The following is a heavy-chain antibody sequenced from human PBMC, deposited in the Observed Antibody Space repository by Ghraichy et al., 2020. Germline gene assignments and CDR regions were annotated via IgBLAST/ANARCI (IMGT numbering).Heavy chain of an antibody. CDR1: GSPVNTYV. V-gene: IGHV1-18*01. D-gene: IGHD1-26*01. J-gene: IGHJ4*02. CDR3: ARDSGIVGTTNGGN. Sequence: ASVKVSCKTSGSPVNTYVINSVRQAPRQVLEWMGWISAYNGHTNYAQKLQGRVTMTTDTSRSTAYMELRSMRSDDTAMYYCARDSGIVGTTNGGNWGQGTLVIVSS. CDR2: ISAYNGHT.